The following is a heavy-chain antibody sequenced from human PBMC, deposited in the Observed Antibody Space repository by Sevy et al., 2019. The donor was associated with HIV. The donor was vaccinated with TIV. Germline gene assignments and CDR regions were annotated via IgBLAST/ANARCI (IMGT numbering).Heavy chain of an antibody. CDR1: GDSVSSNSAA. CDR3: ARGSPYCGGDCYLDY. V-gene: IGHV6-1*01. D-gene: IGHD2-21*02. J-gene: IGHJ4*02. CDR2: TYYRSKWYN. Sequence: SQTLSLTCAISGDSVSSNSAAWNWIRQSPSRGLEWLGRTYYRSKWYNDYAVSVKSRITINPDTSKNQFSLQLNSVTPEDTAAYYCARGSPYCGGDCYLDYWGQGTLVTVSS.